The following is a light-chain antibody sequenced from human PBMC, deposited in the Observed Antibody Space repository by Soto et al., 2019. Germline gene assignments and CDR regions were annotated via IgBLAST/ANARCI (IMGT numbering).Light chain of an antibody. J-gene: IGKJ5*01. CDR1: QSVSSSY. CDR2: GAS. Sequence: EIVLTQSPGTLSLSPGERATRSCRGSQSVSSSYLAWYQRKPGQAPRLLIYGASSRATGIPDRFSGGGSGTDFTLTISSLEPEDFAVYYCQQRSNWPITFGQGTRLEIK. CDR3: QQRSNWPIT. V-gene: IGKV3D-20*02.